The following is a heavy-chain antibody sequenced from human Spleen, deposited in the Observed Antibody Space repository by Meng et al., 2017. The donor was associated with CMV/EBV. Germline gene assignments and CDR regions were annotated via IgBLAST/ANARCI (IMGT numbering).Heavy chain of an antibody. Sequence: GGSLRLSCAASGFTLSKYSIHWVRQAPGKGLEWVAVISHDGSNKYYADSVKGRFTISRDNSKNTLYLQMNSLRVEDTAVYYCARAYYFTSGSCDYWGQGTLVTVSS. V-gene: IGHV3-30-3*01. CDR1: GFTLSKYS. D-gene: IGHD3-10*01. J-gene: IGHJ4*02. CDR3: ARAYYFTSGSCDY. CDR2: ISHDGSNK.